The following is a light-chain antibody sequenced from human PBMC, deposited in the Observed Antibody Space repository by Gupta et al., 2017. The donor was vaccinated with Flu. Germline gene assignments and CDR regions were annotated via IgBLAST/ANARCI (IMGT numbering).Light chain of an antibody. V-gene: IGLV2-14*01. J-gene: IGLJ2*01. CDR3: SSYTSSSTVV. CDR2: EVS. CDR1: SSDVGGYNY. Sequence: QSALTQPASVSGSPGQSVTISCTGTSSDVGGYNYFSWYQQHPGKAPNLMIYEVSNRPSGVSNRFSCSKSGNTASLTISVLQAEDEADYYCSSYTSSSTVVFGGGTKLTVL.